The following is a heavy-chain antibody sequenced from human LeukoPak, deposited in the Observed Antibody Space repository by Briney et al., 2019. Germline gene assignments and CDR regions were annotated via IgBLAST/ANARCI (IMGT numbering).Heavy chain of an antibody. J-gene: IGHJ4*02. CDR3: ARNGIEVAGYDY. D-gene: IGHD6-19*01. Sequence: ASVKVSCKASGYTFSRYYLHWVRQAPGQGVEWMGWIYPNSGGTNEAQKFQGRVTLTRDTSISTAYMELSRLTSDDTALYYCARNGIEVAGYDYWGQGTVVAVSS. CDR2: IYPNSGGT. V-gene: IGHV1-2*02. CDR1: GYTFSRYY.